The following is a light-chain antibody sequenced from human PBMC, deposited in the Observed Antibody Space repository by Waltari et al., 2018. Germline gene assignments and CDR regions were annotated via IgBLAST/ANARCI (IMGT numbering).Light chain of an antibody. Sequence: DIVMTQSPDSLALSLGERATINCKSSQSVLHSSNNKNYLACYQQKPGQPPNLLIYGAANRESGVPDRFSGSGSGTDFTLTISSLQAEDVAVYYCQQYYNAPLTFGGGTKVEIK. CDR1: QSVLHSSNNKNY. V-gene: IGKV4-1*01. J-gene: IGKJ4*01. CDR2: GAA. CDR3: QQYYNAPLT.